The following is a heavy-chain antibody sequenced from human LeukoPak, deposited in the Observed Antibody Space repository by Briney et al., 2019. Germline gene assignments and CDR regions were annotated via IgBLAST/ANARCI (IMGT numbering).Heavy chain of an antibody. Sequence: SETLSLTCAVFDGSFSDYYWSWVRQPPGKGLEWIGEINCSGRTNYYPSLTSRATLSIDTSKNQFSLKLSSVTVADTAVYYCARGVRGSTSWNSYYNYFYLDVWGKGTTVTVSS. V-gene: IGHV4-34*01. J-gene: IGHJ6*03. CDR1: DGSFSDYY. CDR3: ARGVRGSTSWNSYYNYFYLDV. D-gene: IGHD1-7*01. CDR2: INCSGRT.